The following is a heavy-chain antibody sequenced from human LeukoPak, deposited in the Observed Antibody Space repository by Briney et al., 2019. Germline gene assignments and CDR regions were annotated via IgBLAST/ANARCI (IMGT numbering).Heavy chain of an antibody. CDR2: IRYDGSNK. Sequence: GGSLRLSCAASGFTFSSFGMHWVRQAPGKGLEWVAFIRYDGSNKYYADSVKGRFTISRDNSKNTLYLQMNSLRAEDTAVYYCARSSRELGGYVPWELMPPFDYWGQGTLVTVSS. J-gene: IGHJ4*02. CDR1: GFTFSSFG. V-gene: IGHV3-30*02. D-gene: IGHD1-7*01. CDR3: ARSSRELGGYVPWELMPPFDY.